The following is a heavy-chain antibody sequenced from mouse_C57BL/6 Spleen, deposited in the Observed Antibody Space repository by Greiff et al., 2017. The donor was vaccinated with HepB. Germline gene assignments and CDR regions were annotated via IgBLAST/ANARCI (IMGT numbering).Heavy chain of an antibody. D-gene: IGHD2-5*01. CDR1: GFSLTSYG. V-gene: IGHV2-6*03. Sequence: VKLQESGPGLVAPSQSLSITCTVSGFSLTSYGVHWVRQPPGKGLEWLVVIWSDGSTTYNSALKSRLSISKDNSKSQVFLKMNSLQTDDTAMYYCASAYYSNYEYYAMDYWGQGTSVTVSS. CDR2: IWSDGST. J-gene: IGHJ4*01. CDR3: ASAYYSNYEYYAMDY.